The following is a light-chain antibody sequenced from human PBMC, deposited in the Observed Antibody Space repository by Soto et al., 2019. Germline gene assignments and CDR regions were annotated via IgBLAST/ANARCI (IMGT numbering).Light chain of an antibody. CDR3: GTWDSSLSAGV. Sequence: QSVLTQPPSVSAAPGQKVTISCSGSSSNIGNNYVSWYQQLPGVAPKLLIHDNNIRPSGIPDRFSGSKSGTSATLGITGLQTGDEADYYCGTWDSSLSAGVFGGGTKLTVL. CDR1: SSNIGNNY. V-gene: IGLV1-51*01. J-gene: IGLJ3*02. CDR2: DNN.